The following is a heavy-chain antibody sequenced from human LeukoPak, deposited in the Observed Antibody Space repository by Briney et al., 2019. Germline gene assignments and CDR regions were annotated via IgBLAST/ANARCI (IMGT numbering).Heavy chain of an antibody. Sequence: GGSLRLSCAASGFTFSDAWMTWVRQAPGKGLECVGFIQSKTDGGTTDSAAPVKGRFTVSRDDSKNTLYLQMNSLNSEDTAVYYCSTWSSQFDYWGQGTLVTVSS. CDR3: STWSSQFDY. J-gene: IGHJ4*02. D-gene: IGHD6-6*01. CDR2: IQSKTDGGTT. CDR1: GFTFSDAW. V-gene: IGHV3-15*05.